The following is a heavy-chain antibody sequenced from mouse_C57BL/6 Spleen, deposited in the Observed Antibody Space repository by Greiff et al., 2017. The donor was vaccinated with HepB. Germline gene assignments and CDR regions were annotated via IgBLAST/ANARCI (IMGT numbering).Heavy chain of an antibody. D-gene: IGHD1-1*01. CDR1: GYSFTDYN. J-gene: IGHJ1*03. Sequence: VHLKESGPELVKPGASVKISCKASGYSFTDYNMNWVKQSNGKSLEWIGVINPNYGTTSYNQKFKGKATLTVDQSSSTAYMQLNSLTSEDSAVYYCARLGYYGSSLYWYFDVWGTGTTVTVSS. V-gene: IGHV1-39*01. CDR3: ARLGYYGSSLYWYFDV. CDR2: INPNYGTT.